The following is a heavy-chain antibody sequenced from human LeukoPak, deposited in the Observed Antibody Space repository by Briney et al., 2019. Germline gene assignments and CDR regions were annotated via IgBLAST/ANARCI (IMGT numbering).Heavy chain of an antibody. J-gene: IGHJ4*02. CDR3: ARGGGYSSGWTY. D-gene: IGHD6-19*01. CDR2: IYYSGST. Sequence: PSETLSLTCTVSGGSISSYYWSWIRQPPGKGLEWIGYIYYSGSTNYNPSLRSRVTISVDTSKNQFSLKLSSVTAADTAVYYCARGGGYSSGWTYWGQGTLVTVSS. CDR1: GGSISSYY. V-gene: IGHV4-59*01.